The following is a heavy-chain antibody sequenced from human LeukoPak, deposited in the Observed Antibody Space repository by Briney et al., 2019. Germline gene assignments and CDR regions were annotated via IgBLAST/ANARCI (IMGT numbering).Heavy chain of an antibody. Sequence: GGSLRLSCVDSGFTLSSYSMRWVRQAPGKGLEWVSVIYSGGSTYYADSVKGRFTISRDNSKNTLYLQMNSLRAEDTAVYYCARVRSWPYYFDDWGQGSLVTVSS. CDR2: IYSGGST. CDR1: GFTLSSYS. D-gene: IGHD3-10*01. J-gene: IGHJ4*02. V-gene: IGHV3-66*01. CDR3: ARVRSWPYYFDD.